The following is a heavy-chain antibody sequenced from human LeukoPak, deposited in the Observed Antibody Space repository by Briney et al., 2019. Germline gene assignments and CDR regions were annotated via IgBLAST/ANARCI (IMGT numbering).Heavy chain of an antibody. CDR3: AGVKPCTTNTCYAGFDY. D-gene: IGHD2-2*01. Sequence: APVKVSCKASGYTFTRSALHWVGQAPAQRLEWMGWINAGNGNTKYPQKFQGRVTITRDTSASTAYMELSSLRSEDTAIYYCAGVKPCTTNTCYAGFDYWGQGTLVTVSS. CDR1: GYTFTRSA. CDR2: INAGNGNT. J-gene: IGHJ4*02. V-gene: IGHV1-3*01.